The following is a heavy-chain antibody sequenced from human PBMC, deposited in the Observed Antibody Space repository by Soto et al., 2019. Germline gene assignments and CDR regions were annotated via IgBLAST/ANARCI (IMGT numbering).Heavy chain of an antibody. V-gene: IGHV1-46*01. CDR2: VDPSRGSA. Sequence: QAQLLQSGAEVKKPGASVKVSCKASGYTFINYFIHWVRQAPGQRLEWIGIVDPSRGSADYAQKFQGRVTMTTDVSTRTVFMDLSSLRSEDTAVYYCARPLIGNTVDLWGQVTTVIVSS. CDR1: GYTFINYF. J-gene: IGHJ3*01. D-gene: IGHD1-7*01. CDR3: ARPLIGNTVDL.